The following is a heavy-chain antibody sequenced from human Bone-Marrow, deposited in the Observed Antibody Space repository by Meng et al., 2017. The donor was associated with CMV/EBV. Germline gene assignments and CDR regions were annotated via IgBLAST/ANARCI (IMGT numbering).Heavy chain of an antibody. CDR1: GYTFTGYY. CDR3: ARGRWSDTAMVYGMDV. D-gene: IGHD5-18*01. Sequence: SVKVSCKASGYTFTGYYMHWVRQAPGQGLEWMGWINPNSGGTNYAQKFQGRVTMTRDTSISTAYIELSRLRSDDTAVYYCARGRWSDTAMVYGMDVWGQGTTVTVSS. CDR2: INPNSGGT. J-gene: IGHJ6*02. V-gene: IGHV1-2*02.